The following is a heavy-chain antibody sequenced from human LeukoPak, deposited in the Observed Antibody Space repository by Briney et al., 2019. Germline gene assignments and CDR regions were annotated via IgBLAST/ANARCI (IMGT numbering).Heavy chain of an antibody. CDR3: ARRSSSWYHFED. CDR2: IYYSGST. Sequence: SETLSLTCTVSGGSITSSDYWWAWIRLPPGRGLEWIGSIYYSGSTYYNPPLKSRATISVDTSKNQFSLKLSSVTAADAAVYFCARRSSSWYHFEDWGQGTLVTVSS. V-gene: IGHV4-39*07. J-gene: IGHJ4*02. D-gene: IGHD6-13*01. CDR1: GGSITSSDYW.